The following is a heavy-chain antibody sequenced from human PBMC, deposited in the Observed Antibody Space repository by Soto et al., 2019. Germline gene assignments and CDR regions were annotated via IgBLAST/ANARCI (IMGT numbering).Heavy chain of an antibody. J-gene: IGHJ3*01. D-gene: IGHD2-2*01. Sequence: GGSLRLSCAASGFTFSSYAMSWVRQAPGKGLEWVSAISAGAVATNYADSVKGRFTISRDNSKNTLCLQMNSLRAEDTAVYYCAKGRTSVNAYDVFDVWGQGTVVTVSS. CDR3: AKGRTSVNAYDVFDV. V-gene: IGHV3-23*01. CDR2: ISAGAVAT. CDR1: GFTFSSYA.